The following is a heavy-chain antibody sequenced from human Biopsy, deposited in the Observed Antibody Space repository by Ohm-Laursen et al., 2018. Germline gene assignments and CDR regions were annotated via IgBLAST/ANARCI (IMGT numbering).Heavy chain of an antibody. V-gene: IGHV3-23*01. CDR2: ISGRGVDT. CDR3: ASRGYTDGDYDY. CDR1: GFVFNNFA. D-gene: IGHD5-18*01. Sequence: SLRLSCAAAGFVFNNFAMSWVRQAPGKGLEWVSAISGRGVDTSYAGSVKGRFTISRDNSKNTVYLQMNSLRAEDTAIYYCASRGYTDGDYDYWGQGTLVTVSS. J-gene: IGHJ4*02.